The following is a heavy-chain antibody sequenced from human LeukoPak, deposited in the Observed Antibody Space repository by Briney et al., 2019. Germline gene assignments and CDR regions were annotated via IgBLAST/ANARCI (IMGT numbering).Heavy chain of an antibody. CDR1: GGSISNYY. V-gene: IGHV4-59*01. CDR2: IYYSGNT. D-gene: IGHD6-19*01. Sequence: PSETLSLTCTVSGGSISNYYWSWIRQPPGKGLEWIGYIYYSGNTNYNPSLKSRVTISVDASKNQFSLRLSFVTAADTAVYYCARPTGSGWYYFDYWGQGTLVTVSS. CDR3: ARPTGSGWYYFDY. J-gene: IGHJ4*02.